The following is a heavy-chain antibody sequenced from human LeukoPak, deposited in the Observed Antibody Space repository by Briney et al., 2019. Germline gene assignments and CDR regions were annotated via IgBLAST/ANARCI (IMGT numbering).Heavy chain of an antibody. CDR2: IRSGSTYI. J-gene: IGHJ4*02. V-gene: IGHV3-21*01. CDR1: GFTFSSYS. D-gene: IGHD5-12*01. CDR3: ARAMRSGYDY. Sequence: NPGGSLRLSCAASGFTFSSYSMHWVRQAPGKGLEWVSSIRSGSTYINYADSVKGRFTISRDNAENSLYLQMNSLRDEDTAVYYCARAMRSGYDYWGQGTPVTVSS.